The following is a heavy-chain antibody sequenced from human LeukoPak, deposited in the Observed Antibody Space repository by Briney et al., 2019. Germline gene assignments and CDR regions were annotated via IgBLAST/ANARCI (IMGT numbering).Heavy chain of an antibody. Sequence: SETLSLTCTVSGGSISSYYWSWIRQPAGKGLEWIGRIYTSGSTNYNPSLKSRVTISVDTSKNQFSLKLNSVTAADTAVYYCARRPCSGGICYFDYWGQGTLVTVSS. D-gene: IGHD2-15*01. V-gene: IGHV4-4*07. CDR1: GGSISSYY. CDR3: ARRPCSGGICYFDY. CDR2: IYTSGST. J-gene: IGHJ4*02.